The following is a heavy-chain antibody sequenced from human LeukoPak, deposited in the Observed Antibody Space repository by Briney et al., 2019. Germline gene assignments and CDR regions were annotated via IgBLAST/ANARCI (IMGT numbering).Heavy chain of an antibody. CDR2: IYYNGHT. J-gene: IGHJ4*02. CDR1: GGSIGTFY. Sequence: WETLSLTCTVSGGSIGTFYWSWIRQSPGKGLEWIGYIYYNGHTDYNPSLKSRVTISLDTSKNQFSLKLSSVTAADTAVYYCARDRHWTNDWVFDYWGQGTLVTVSS. CDR3: ARDRHWTNDWVFDY. D-gene: IGHD1/OR15-1a*01. V-gene: IGHV4-59*13.